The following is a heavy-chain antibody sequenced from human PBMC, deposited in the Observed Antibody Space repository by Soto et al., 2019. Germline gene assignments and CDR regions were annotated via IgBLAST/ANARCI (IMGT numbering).Heavy chain of an antibody. CDR3: AKELYCHTAMVTVDYYYCMDV. D-gene: IGHD5-18*01. V-gene: IGHV3-23*01. J-gene: IGHJ6*02. Sequence: SLRLSCAASGFTFSSYAMSSVRQAPGKGLEWVSAISGSGGSTYYADAVKGRFTISRDNSKNTLYLQMNSLRAEDTAVYYCAKELYCHTAMVTVDYYYCMDVWGQGTTVTVSS. CDR1: GFTFSSYA. CDR2: ISGSGGST.